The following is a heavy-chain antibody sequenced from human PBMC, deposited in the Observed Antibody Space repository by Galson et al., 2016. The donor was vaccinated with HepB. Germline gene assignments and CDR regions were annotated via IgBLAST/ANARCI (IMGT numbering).Heavy chain of an antibody. Sequence: SLRLSCAAPGFTVSSNYMSWVRRAPGKGLEWVSVIYNGGSTYYADSVKGRFTISRDTSKNTLYLQMNSLRAEDTAVYYCARVMSVSDAFDIWGQGTMVTVSS. V-gene: IGHV3-66*01. CDR3: ARVMSVSDAFDI. J-gene: IGHJ3*02. D-gene: IGHD4-11*01. CDR1: GFTVSSNY. CDR2: IYNGGST.